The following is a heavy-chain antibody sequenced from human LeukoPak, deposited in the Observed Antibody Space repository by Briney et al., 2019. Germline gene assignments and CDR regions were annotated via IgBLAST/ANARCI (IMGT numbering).Heavy chain of an antibody. J-gene: IGHJ4*02. CDR2: IGGSGSST. D-gene: IGHD3-3*01. CDR3: AKGEAHAFWSGYYFDY. CDR1: GSTFSSYV. V-gene: IGHV3-23*01. Sequence: PGGSLRLSCAASGSTFSSYVMNWVRQAPGKGLEWISTIGGSGSSTYYADSVKGRFTISRDNSKNTLYLQMSSLRAEDTAVYYCAKGEAHAFWSGYYFDYWGQGTLVTVSS.